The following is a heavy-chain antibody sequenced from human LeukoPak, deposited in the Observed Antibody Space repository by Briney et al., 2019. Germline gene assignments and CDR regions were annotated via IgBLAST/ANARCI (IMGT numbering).Heavy chain of an antibody. CDR2: VSFDGDNK. CDR1: GFTFSSYA. V-gene: IGHV3-30-3*01. Sequence: PGGSLRLSCAASGFTFSSYAMHWVRQAPGKGLEWVAVVSFDGDNKYYADSVKDRFTISRDNSQNTLYLQLNSLRAEDTAVYYCARVVEAAAPGYYGMDVWGQGTTVTVSS. CDR3: ARVVEAAAPGYYGMDV. D-gene: IGHD6-13*01. J-gene: IGHJ6*02.